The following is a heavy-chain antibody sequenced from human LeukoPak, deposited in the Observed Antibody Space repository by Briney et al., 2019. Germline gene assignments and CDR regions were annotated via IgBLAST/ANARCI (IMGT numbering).Heavy chain of an antibody. V-gene: IGHV3-30*18. Sequence: HPGGSLRLSCAASGFTFSSYGIHWVRQAPGKGLEWVAVISYDGSNRYYADSVKGRFTISRDNSKNTLYLQMNSLRAEDTAVYYCAEELGYCSGGSCYYYYGMDVWGKGTTVTVSS. CDR2: ISYDGSNR. J-gene: IGHJ6*04. CDR3: AEELGYCSGGSCYYYYGMDV. D-gene: IGHD2-15*01. CDR1: GFTFSSYG.